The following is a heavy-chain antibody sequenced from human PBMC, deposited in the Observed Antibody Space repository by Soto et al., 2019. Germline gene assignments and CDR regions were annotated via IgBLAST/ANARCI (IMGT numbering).Heavy chain of an antibody. J-gene: IGHJ4*02. V-gene: IGHV4-30-2*01. CDR3: ARVSYDFWSGYSTFDY. CDR2: IYHSGST. D-gene: IGHD3-3*01. CDR1: GGSISSGGYS. Sequence: SETLSLTCAVSGGSISSGGYSWSWIRQPPGKGLEWIGYIYHSGSTYYNPSLKSRVTISVDRSKNQFSLKLSSVTAADTAVYYCARVSYDFWSGYSTFDYWGQGTLVTVS.